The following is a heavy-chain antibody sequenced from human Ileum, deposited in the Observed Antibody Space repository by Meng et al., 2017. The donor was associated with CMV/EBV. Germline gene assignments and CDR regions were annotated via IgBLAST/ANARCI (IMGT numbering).Heavy chain of an antibody. V-gene: IGHV3-74*01. D-gene: IGHD3-22*01. Sequence: GGSLRLSCTVSGFTFTQYWMNWVRQAPGKGLVWVSRSRIDGSNTNYADSVKGRFTISGDTARNTLYLQMNSLRVEDTGLYFCTRDRRHYVESSGYGSLDYWGQGTLVTVSS. J-gene: IGHJ4*02. CDR3: TRDRRHYVESSGYGSLDY. CDR2: SRIDGSNT. CDR1: GFTFTQYW.